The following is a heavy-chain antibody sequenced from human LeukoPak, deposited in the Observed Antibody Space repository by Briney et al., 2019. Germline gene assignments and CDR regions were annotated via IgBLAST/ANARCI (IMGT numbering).Heavy chain of an antibody. J-gene: IGHJ4*02. V-gene: IGHV3-74*01. CDR3: SRSRDSGAFYFDS. CDR2: IYNDGSSR. Sequence: GGSLRLSCAASGFTFSAYWMHWVRQAPGKGLVWVSRIYNDGSSRSYADSVKGRFTISRDNAKNTLYLQMKSLRAEDTALYFCSRSRDSGAFYFDSWGQGALVTVSS. CDR1: GFTFSAYW. D-gene: IGHD2-15*01.